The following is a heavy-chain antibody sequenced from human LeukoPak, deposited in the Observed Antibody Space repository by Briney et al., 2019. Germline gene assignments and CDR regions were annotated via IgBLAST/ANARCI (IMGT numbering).Heavy chain of an antibody. V-gene: IGHV5-51*01. CDR3: ASPYPREYCSSTSCYFNY. J-gene: IGHJ4*02. Sequence: GESLQISCKGSGYSFTSYWIGWVRQLPGKGLEGMGIIYPGDSDTRHSPSFQGQVTISADKSISTAYLQWSSLKASDTAMYYCASPYPREYCSSTSCYFNYWGQGTLVTVSS. CDR1: GYSFTSYW. D-gene: IGHD2-2*01. CDR2: IYPGDSDT.